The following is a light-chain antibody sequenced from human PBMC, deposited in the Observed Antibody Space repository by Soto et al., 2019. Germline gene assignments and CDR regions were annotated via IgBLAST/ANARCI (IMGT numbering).Light chain of an antibody. J-gene: IGKJ2*01. CDR2: KAF. CDR3: MQGTHWPPVT. V-gene: IGKV2-30*01. Sequence: DVVMTQSPPSLPVTLGQPASISCRSSRSLLYSDGNAYLSWFQQRPGQSPRRLIYKAFNRDSGVPDRFSGSGSGTDFTLKISRVEAEDVGVYYCMQGTHWPPVTFGQGTKLEI. CDR1: RSLLYSDGNAY.